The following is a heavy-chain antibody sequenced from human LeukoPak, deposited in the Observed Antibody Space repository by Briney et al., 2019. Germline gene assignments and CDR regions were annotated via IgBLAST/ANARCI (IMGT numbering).Heavy chain of an antibody. Sequence: SETLSLTCAVYGGSFSGYYWSWIRQPPGKGLEWIGEINHSGSTNYNPFLKSRVTISVDTSKNQFSLKLSSVTAADTAVYYCAREYKGYWGQGTLVTVSS. CDR1: GGSFSGYY. D-gene: IGHD1-1*01. CDR2: INHSGST. J-gene: IGHJ4*02. V-gene: IGHV4-34*01. CDR3: AREYKGY.